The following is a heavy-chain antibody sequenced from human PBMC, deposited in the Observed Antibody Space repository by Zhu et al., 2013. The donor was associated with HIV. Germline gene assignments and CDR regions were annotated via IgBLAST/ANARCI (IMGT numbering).Heavy chain of an antibody. D-gene: IGHD2-8*01. CDR2: IIPMFGTR. V-gene: IGHV1-69*06. CDR1: GLTFSNFG. Sequence: QVQLVQSGTEVKKPGSSVRVSCKDSGLTFSNFGVNWVRQAPGQGLEWLGGIIPMFGTRTYAQKFQGRVTITADKSTNTAYMEMSSLRSEDTAIYYCSRGRGTTNNAAGYYTMDVWGQGTTVTGLL. J-gene: IGHJ6*02. CDR3: SRGRGTTNNAAGYYTMDV.